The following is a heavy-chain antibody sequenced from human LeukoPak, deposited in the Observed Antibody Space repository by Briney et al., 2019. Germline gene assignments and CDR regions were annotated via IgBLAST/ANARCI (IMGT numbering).Heavy chain of an antibody. D-gene: IGHD2-15*01. CDR3: ARDLGPGYCSGGSCYELYYFDY. CDR1: GYTFTGYY. J-gene: IGHJ4*02. Sequence: ASVKVSCKASGYTFTGYYMHWERQAPGQGLEWMGWINLNSGGTNYAQKFQGRVTMTRDTSISTAYMELSRLRSDDTAVYYCARDLGPGYCSGGSCYELYYFDYWGQGTLVTVSS. V-gene: IGHV1-2*02. CDR2: INLNSGGT.